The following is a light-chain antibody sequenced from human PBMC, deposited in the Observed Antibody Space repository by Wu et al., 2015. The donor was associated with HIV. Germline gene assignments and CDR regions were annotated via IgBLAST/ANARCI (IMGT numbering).Light chain of an antibody. CDR2: DTS. CDR3: QQYANWPPET. V-gene: IGKV3-15*01. CDR1: QSVSSK. J-gene: IGKJ1*01. Sequence: EIVMTQSPATLSVSPGERATLSCRASQSVSSKLAWYQQKPGQAPRLLIYDTSTRATGIPARFSGSGSGTEFTLSISNIQSEDFAVYYCQQYANWPPETFGQGTKVEIK.